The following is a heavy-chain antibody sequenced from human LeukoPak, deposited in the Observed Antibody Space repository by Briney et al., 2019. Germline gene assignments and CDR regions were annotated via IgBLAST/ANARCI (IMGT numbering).Heavy chain of an antibody. CDR1: GGSTNSFY. CDR2: IYYSGST. CDR3: ARLARLTLIRGVTGYHSLDV. V-gene: IGHV4-59*01. J-gene: IGHJ6*04. D-gene: IGHD3-10*01. Sequence: SETLSLTCTVSGGSTNSFYWSWIRQPPGGGLEWIGYIYYSGSTNYNPSLKSRVTMSVDASKNQFSLWLSSVTAADTAVYYCARLARLTLIRGVTGYHSLDVWGRGTKVTVSS.